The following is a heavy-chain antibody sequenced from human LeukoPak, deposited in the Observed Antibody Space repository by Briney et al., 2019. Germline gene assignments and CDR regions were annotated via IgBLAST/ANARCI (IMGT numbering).Heavy chain of an antibody. D-gene: IGHD3-16*01. Sequence: GGSLRLSCAGSGFTFRSFGMTWVRQAPGKGLEWVSSISPAGGSIYYADFAKGRFSISRDNFNTRLFLEMNSLRIEDTAVYYCAKGVGGRHLFTEALDFWGQGTLVTVSS. CDR3: AKGVGGRHLFTEALDF. V-gene: IGHV3-23*01. J-gene: IGHJ4*02. CDR1: GFTFRSFG. CDR2: ISPAGGSI.